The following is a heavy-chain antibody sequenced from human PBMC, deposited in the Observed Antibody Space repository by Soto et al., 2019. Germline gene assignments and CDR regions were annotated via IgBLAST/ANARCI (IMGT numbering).Heavy chain of an antibody. CDR1: GFMFSAYW. V-gene: IGHV3-7*01. CDR3: VRADWHRCDS. J-gene: IGHJ4*02. CDR2: ISGGASDK. Sequence: EVQLVESGGRVVQPGGSLRLSCAASGFMFSAYWMSWVRQDPGKGLEWVATISGGASDKFYVDSVKGRFTISRDDSKNTLYLQMNSLRDEDTAVYYCVRADWHRCDSWGQGPLVPVSS. D-gene: IGHD2-21*01.